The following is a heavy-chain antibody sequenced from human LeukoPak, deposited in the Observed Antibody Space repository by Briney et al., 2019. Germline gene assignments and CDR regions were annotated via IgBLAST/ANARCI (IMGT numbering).Heavy chain of an antibody. CDR2: ISGSGGST. CDR1: GFTFSSYA. J-gene: IGHJ6*02. CDR3: AKGALGDGDPYDKNYYNYGKDV. D-gene: IGHD3-16*01. Sequence: GGSLRLSCAASGFTFSSYAMSWVRQAPGKGLEWVSAISGSGGSTYYADSVKGRFTISRDNSKNTLYLQMNSLRAEDTAVYYCAKGALGDGDPYDKNYYNYGKDVWHQATTVTVSS. V-gene: IGHV3-23*01.